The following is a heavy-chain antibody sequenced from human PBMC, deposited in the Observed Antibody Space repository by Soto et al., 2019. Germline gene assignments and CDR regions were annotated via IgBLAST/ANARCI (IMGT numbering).Heavy chain of an antibody. CDR3: ARVVSHYDFWSGYPNWFDP. CDR1: GGSISSYY. D-gene: IGHD3-3*01. CDR2: IYYSGST. J-gene: IGHJ5*02. V-gene: IGHV4-59*01. Sequence: SETLSLTCTVSGGSISSYYWSWIRQPPGKGLEWIGYIYYSGSTNYNPSLKSRVTISVDTSMNQFSLKLSSVTAADTAVYYCARVVSHYDFWSGYPNWFDPWGQGTLVTVSS.